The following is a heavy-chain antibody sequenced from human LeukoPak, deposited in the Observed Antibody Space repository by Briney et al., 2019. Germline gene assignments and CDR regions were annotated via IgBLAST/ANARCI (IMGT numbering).Heavy chain of an antibody. J-gene: IGHJ4*02. V-gene: IGHV4-59*01. Sequence: PSETLSLTCTVSGCTISSYHWSWIRQAPGKGLEWIRYIYYSGSTNYNPFLKSRVTISVDTSKNQFYLKLSSVTAADTAVYYCARAAGWGSTFDYWGQGTLVTVSS. D-gene: IGHD3-16*01. CDR1: GCTISSYH. CDR3: ARAAGWGSTFDY. CDR2: IYYSGST.